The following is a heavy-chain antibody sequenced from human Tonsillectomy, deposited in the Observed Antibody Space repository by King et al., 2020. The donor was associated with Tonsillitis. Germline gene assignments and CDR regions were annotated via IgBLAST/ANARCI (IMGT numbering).Heavy chain of an antibody. CDR2: IIPIFGTA. Sequence: VQLVQSGAEVKKPGSSVKVSCKASGGTFSSYAISWVRQAPGQGLEWMGGIIPIFGTANYAQKFQGRVTITADESTSTAYMELSSLRSEATAGDYCASGGGPAYYYYYYGMDVWGQGTTVTVSS. J-gene: IGHJ6*02. CDR3: ASGGGPAYYYYYYGMDV. D-gene: IGHD3-16*01. V-gene: IGHV1-69*01. CDR1: GGTFSSYA.